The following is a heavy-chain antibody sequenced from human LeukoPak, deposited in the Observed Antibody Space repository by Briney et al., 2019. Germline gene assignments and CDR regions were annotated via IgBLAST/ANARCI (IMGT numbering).Heavy chain of an antibody. Sequence: GASVKVSCKASGYTFTSYAMHWVRQAPGQRLEWMGWINAGNGNTKYSQKFQGRVTITRDTSASTAYMELSSLRSEDTAVYYCARAQWELLVYWYFDLWGRGTLVTVSS. J-gene: IGHJ2*01. D-gene: IGHD1-26*01. CDR3: ARAQWELLVYWYFDL. V-gene: IGHV1-3*01. CDR2: INAGNGNT. CDR1: GYTFTSYA.